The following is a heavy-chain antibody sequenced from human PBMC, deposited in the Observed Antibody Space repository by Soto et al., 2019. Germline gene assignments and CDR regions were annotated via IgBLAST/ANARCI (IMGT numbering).Heavy chain of an antibody. CDR1: GDSVTISDYY. V-gene: IGHV4-39*01. CDR3: AAHDSGGYYAEY. CDR2: IHYSGST. J-gene: IGHJ4*02. Sequence: QLQLQESGPGLVKPSETLSLTCTVSGDSVTISDYYWGWIRQPPGKVLEWIGSIHYSGSTYYNPSRKSRATISGDTSKQQFSRRLTSVTAADAAVYYCAAHDSGGYYAEYWGQGTLVTVSA. D-gene: IGHD3-22*01.